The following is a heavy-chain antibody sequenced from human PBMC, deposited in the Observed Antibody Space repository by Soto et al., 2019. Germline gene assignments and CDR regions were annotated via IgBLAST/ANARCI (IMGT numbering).Heavy chain of an antibody. J-gene: IGHJ6*02. CDR2: IYYSGST. D-gene: IGHD2-2*03. CDR3: ASMDMVSDGMDV. Sequence: QVQLQESGPGLVKPSETLSLTCTVSGGSISSYYWSWIRQPPGKGLEWIGYIYYSGSTNYNPSLKSRVTISVATSKNQFSLKLSSVTAADTAVYYCASMDMVSDGMDVWGQGTTVTVSS. V-gene: IGHV4-59*01. CDR1: GGSISSYY.